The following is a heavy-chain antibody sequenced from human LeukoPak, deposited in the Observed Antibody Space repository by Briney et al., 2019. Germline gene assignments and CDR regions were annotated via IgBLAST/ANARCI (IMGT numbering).Heavy chain of an antibody. D-gene: IGHD6-19*01. V-gene: IGHV3-30-3*01. J-gene: IGHJ4*02. CDR3: ARGPGYSSGWYVLSVDY. Sequence: GGSLRLSCAASGFTFSSYAMHWVRQAPGKGLEWVAVISYDGSNKYYADSVKGRFTISRDNSKNTLYLQVNSLSAEDTAVYYCARGPGYSSGWYVLSVDYWGQGTLVTVSS. CDR1: GFTFSSYA. CDR2: ISYDGSNK.